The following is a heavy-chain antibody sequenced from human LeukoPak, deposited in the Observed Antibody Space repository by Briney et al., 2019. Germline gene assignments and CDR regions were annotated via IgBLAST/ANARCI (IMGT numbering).Heavy chain of an antibody. CDR2: ITYLLTTI. D-gene: IGHD1/OR15-1a*01. Sequence: PGGSLRLSCAASGFTFSSYSMNWVRQAPGKGVEWVSNITYLLTTISYPPSVKRPFPISTDNPHNSLYLQINSLRADDTALYYCARGRTRLDQTPMDVWGKGTTVTVSS. J-gene: IGHJ6*03. CDR3: ARGRTRLDQTPMDV. CDR1: GFTFSSYS. V-gene: IGHV3-48*01.